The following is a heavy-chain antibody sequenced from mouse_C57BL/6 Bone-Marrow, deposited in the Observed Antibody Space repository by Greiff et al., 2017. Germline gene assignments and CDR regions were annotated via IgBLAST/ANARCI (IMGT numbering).Heavy chain of an antibody. CDR2: IDPENGDT. Sequence: EVQLQQSGAELVRPGASVKLSCTASGFNINDDYMHWVKQRPEQGLEWIGWIDPENGDTEYASKFQGKATITADTSSNTAYLQLSSLTSEDTAVYYCTTHYGYRWFAYWGQGTLVTVSA. CDR1: GFNINDDY. CDR3: TTHYGYRWFAY. J-gene: IGHJ3*01. D-gene: IGHD2-2*01. V-gene: IGHV14-4*01.